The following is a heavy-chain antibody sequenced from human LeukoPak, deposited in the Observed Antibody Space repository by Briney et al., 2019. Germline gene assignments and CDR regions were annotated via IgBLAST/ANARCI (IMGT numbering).Heavy chain of an antibody. Sequence: SETLSLTCAVSSGSIFSSNWWSWVRQPPGKGLEWIGQIFHSGSTSYSPSLKSRVTISVDKSKNQFSLKLSSVTAADTAVYYCARGGSDGYSWGQGTLVTVSS. CDR1: SGSIFSSNW. CDR2: IFHSGST. D-gene: IGHD5-24*01. CDR3: ARGGSDGYS. V-gene: IGHV4-4*02. J-gene: IGHJ4*02.